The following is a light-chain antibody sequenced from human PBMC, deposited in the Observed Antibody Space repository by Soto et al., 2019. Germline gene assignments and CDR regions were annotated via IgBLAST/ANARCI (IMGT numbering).Light chain of an antibody. CDR3: QQTFYIPRT. J-gene: IGKJ2*01. CDR2: GAS. V-gene: IGKV1-39*01. Sequence: DIQMTQSPPSLSASVGDRVTITCRASQNVWTYLNGYQQKPGKAPRLLLYGASDLEDGVPARFSGSGSGTDFTLTISSLQPEDYATYYCQQTFYIPRTFGQGTKVDIK. CDR1: QNVWTY.